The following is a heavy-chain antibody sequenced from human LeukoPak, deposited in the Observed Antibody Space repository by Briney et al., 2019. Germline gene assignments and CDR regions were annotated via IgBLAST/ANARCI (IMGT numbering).Heavy chain of an antibody. CDR3: AKPLEKYTYGGNFDY. J-gene: IGHJ4*02. Sequence: PGGSLRLSCEASGFTFSSYAMSWVRQASGKGLAWVSVISSSADSTYYADSVKGRFTISRDNSKNTLFLQMNSLRAEDTAVYYCAKPLEKYTYGGNFDYWRQGILVTVSS. D-gene: IGHD4-23*01. V-gene: IGHV3-23*01. CDR2: ISSSADST. CDR1: GFTFSSYA.